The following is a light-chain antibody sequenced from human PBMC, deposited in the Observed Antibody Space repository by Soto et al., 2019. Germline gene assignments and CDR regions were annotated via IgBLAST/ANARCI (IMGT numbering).Light chain of an antibody. Sequence: EIVLTQSPATLSLSPGERATLSCRASQNVSSFLAWYQQNPGQAPRLLIYDASNRATGIPARFSGSGSAPDFTLTISSLEPEDFAVYYCQQRSNWPLTFGGGTKVEIK. V-gene: IGKV3-11*01. CDR2: DAS. CDR1: QNVSSF. J-gene: IGKJ4*01. CDR3: QQRSNWPLT.